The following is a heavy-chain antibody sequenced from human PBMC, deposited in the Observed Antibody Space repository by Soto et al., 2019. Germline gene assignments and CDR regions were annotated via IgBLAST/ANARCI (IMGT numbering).Heavy chain of an antibody. D-gene: IGHD1-26*01. J-gene: IGHJ4*02. Sequence: PSETLSLTCAVSGGSISSSNWWSWVRQPPGKGLEWIGEISHSGSTNYNPSLKSRGTISVDKSNNQFSLQLSSVTAADTAVYYCATSASGRDVDYWGEGSLVTVSS. V-gene: IGHV4-4*02. CDR1: GGSISSSNW. CDR2: ISHSGST. CDR3: ATSASGRDVDY.